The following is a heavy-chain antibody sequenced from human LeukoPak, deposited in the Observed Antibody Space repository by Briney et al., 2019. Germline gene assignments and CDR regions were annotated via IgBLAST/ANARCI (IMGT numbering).Heavy chain of an antibody. CDR3: ARGSKATFDP. Sequence: GASVKVSCKASGGTFSSYAISWVRQAPGQGLEWMGGIIPIFGTANYAQKFQGRVTITADESTSTAYMELSSLRPEDTAVYYCARGSKATFDPWGQGTLVTASS. V-gene: IGHV1-69*13. J-gene: IGHJ5*02. CDR2: IIPIFGTA. CDR1: GGTFSSYA.